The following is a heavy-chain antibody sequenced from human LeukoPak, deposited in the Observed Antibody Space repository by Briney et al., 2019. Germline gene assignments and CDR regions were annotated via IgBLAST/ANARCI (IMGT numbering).Heavy chain of an antibody. CDR1: GFTFSSYW. D-gene: IGHD2-15*01. Sequence: PGGSLRLSCAASGFTFSSYWMSWVRQAPGKGLEWVANIKQDGSEKYYVDSVKGRFTISRDNAKSSLYLQMNSLRAEDTAVYYCGRALTHDAFDIWGQGTMVTVSS. CDR3: GRALTHDAFDI. V-gene: IGHV3-7*01. J-gene: IGHJ3*02. CDR2: IKQDGSEK.